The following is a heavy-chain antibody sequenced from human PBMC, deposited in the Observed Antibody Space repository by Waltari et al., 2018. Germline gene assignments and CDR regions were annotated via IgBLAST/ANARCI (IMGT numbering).Heavy chain of an antibody. D-gene: IGHD3-16*02. V-gene: IGHV4-34*01. CDR2: INHSGST. CDR1: GGSFSGYY. Sequence: QVQLQQWGAGLLKPSETLSLTCAVYGGSFSGYYWSWIRQPPGKGLEWIGEINHSGSTNDNPSLKIRVTISVDTSKTQFSLKLSSVTAADTAVYYCARGHYDYVWGSYRPKGRGYYFDYWGQGTLVTVSS. CDR3: ARGHYDYVWGSYRPKGRGYYFDY. J-gene: IGHJ4*02.